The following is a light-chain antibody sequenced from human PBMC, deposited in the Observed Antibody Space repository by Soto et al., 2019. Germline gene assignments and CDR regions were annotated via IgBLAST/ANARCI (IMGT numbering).Light chain of an antibody. Sequence: QSVLTQPRSVSGSPGQSVTISCTGTSSDVGGYNYVSWYQQHPGKAPKLMIYDVSKRPSGVPDRFSGSKSGNTASLTISGIQAEDEADYYCCSYAGSYNYVFGTGTKV. CDR2: DVS. J-gene: IGLJ1*01. V-gene: IGLV2-11*01. CDR3: CSYAGSYNYV. CDR1: SSDVGGYNY.